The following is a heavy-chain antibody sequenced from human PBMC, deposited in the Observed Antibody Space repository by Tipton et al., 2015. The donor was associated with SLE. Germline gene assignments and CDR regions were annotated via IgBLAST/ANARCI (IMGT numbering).Heavy chain of an antibody. CDR2: IYYSGSI. CDR1: GGSISSHY. D-gene: IGHD3-10*01. Sequence: TLSLTCTVSGGSISSHYWSWIRQPPGKGLEWIGYIYYSGSISYNPSLKSRVTISVDTSKNQFSLKLSSVTAADTAVYYCARGLSMVRGVKDYWGQGTLVTVSS. CDR3: ARGLSMVRGVKDY. J-gene: IGHJ4*02. V-gene: IGHV4-59*11.